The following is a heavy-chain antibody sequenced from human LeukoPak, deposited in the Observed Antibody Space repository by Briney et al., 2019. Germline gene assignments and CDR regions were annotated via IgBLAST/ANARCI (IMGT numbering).Heavy chain of an antibody. Sequence: GASVKVSCKGSGGTFSSYAISWVRQAPGQGLEWMGGIIPNFGTANYAQKFQGRVIMTEDTSTDTAYMDLSSLRSDDTAVYYCATDPRRWGRYSGWRLDYWGQGTLVTVSS. CDR2: IIPNFGTA. D-gene: IGHD6-19*01. V-gene: IGHV1-69*06. CDR3: ATDPRRWGRYSGWRLDY. CDR1: GGTFSSYA. J-gene: IGHJ4*02.